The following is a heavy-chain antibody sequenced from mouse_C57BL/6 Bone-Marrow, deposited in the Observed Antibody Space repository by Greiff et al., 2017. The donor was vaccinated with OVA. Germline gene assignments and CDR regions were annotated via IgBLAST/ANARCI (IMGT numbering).Heavy chain of an antibody. CDR2: IYPRSGNT. CDR3: ARSRGSPWFAY. Sequence: VQGVESGAELARPGASVKLSCKASGYTFTSYGISWVKQSTGQGLEWIGEIYPRSGNTYYNEKFKGKATLTADKSSSTAYMELRSLTSEDSAVYFCARSRGSPWFAYWGQGTLVTVSA. J-gene: IGHJ3*01. V-gene: IGHV1-81*01. CDR1: GYTFTSYG.